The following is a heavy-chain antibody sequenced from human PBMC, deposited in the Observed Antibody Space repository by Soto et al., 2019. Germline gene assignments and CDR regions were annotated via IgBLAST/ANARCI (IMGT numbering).Heavy chain of an antibody. J-gene: IGHJ4*02. V-gene: IGHV3-48*01. CDR1: GFTFSSYS. CDR2: ISSSSSTI. D-gene: IGHD3-3*01. Sequence: GGSLRLSCAASGFTFSSYSMNWVRQAPGKGLEWVSYISSSSSTIYYADSVKGRFTISRDNAKNSLYLQMNSLRAEDTAVYYCARGGGYDFWSGYYPFDYWGQGTLVTVSS. CDR3: ARGGGYDFWSGYYPFDY.